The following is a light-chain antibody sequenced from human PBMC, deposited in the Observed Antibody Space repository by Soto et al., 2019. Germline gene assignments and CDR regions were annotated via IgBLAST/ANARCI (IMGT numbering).Light chain of an antibody. J-gene: IGKJ1*01. CDR1: QSVSSSY. CDR2: GAS. V-gene: IGKV3-20*01. CDR3: QQYGSSRT. Sequence: EIVLTQSPGTLSLSPGERATLSCRASQSVSSSYLAWYQQKPGQAPRLLIYGASSRATGIPDRFSGRRCGRDFTITICRLEPEDFAVYSCQQYGSSRTFGQGTKVDIK.